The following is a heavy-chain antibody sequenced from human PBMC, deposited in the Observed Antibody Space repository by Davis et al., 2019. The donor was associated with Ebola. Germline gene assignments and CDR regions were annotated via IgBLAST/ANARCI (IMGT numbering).Heavy chain of an antibody. J-gene: IGHJ4*02. CDR1: GFTFSSYS. D-gene: IGHD3-3*01. CDR3: ARGPLRFLEWFRVDY. CDR2: ISSSSSTI. Sequence: GESLKTSCASSGFTFSSYSMNWVRQAPGTGLEWVSYISSSSSTIYYADSVKGRFTISRDNAKNSLYLQMNSLRDEDTAVYYCARGPLRFLEWFRVDYWGQGTLVTVSS. V-gene: IGHV3-48*02.